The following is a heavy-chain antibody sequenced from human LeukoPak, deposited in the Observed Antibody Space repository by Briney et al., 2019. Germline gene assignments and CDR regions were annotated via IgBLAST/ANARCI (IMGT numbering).Heavy chain of an antibody. V-gene: IGHV3-30*18. CDR2: ISYDGSNK. CDR1: GFTFSSYG. J-gene: IGHJ3*02. CDR3: AKGFNDAFNI. Sequence: GGSLRLSCAASGFTFSSYGMHWVRQAPGKGLEWVAVISYDGSNKYYADSVKGRFTISRDNSKNTLYLQMNSLRAEDTAVYYCAKGFNDAFNIWGQGTMVTVSS.